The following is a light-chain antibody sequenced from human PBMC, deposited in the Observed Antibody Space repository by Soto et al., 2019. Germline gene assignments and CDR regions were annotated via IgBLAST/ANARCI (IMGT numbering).Light chain of an antibody. V-gene: IGKV3-11*01. CDR2: DAF. CDR1: QSISNS. J-gene: IGKJ1*01. Sequence: DIVLTQSPATLSLSPGERATLSCRASQSISNSLAWYQQKPGQAPRLIINDAFNRATGIPARFSGSGSGTEFTLTISSLQSEDFAVYYCHQYNFWPTFGQGTKV. CDR3: HQYNFWPT.